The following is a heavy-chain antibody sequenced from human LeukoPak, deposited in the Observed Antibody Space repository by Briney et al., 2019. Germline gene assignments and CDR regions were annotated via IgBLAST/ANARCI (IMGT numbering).Heavy chain of an antibody. J-gene: IGHJ4*02. V-gene: IGHV4-39*01. CDR2: IYYGGST. D-gene: IGHD6-19*01. CDR1: GGPLSSSSNY. Sequence: SETLSLTCTVSGGPLSSSSNYWGWIRQPPGKGLEWIGSIYYGGSTYSNPSLKSRVTISVDTSKNHFSLKLSSVTAADTAVYYCARHLQWLIRLDCWGQGTLVTVSS. CDR3: ARHLQWLIRLDC.